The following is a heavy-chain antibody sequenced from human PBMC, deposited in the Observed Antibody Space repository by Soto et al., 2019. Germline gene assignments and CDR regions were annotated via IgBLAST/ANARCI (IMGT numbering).Heavy chain of an antibody. CDR1: GGTCVTYG. CDR2: VTGSGRT. J-gene: IGHJ5*01. V-gene: IGHV3-23*01. D-gene: IGHD2-15*01. CDR3: AKHRDCSASICPTGHWFDS. Sequence: GSLRLRRSASGGTCVTYGRSWVRKIPGKGLEWVSTVTGSGRTFYIDSVRGRFTISRDNSKSTLHLQMNSLRAEDTATYYCAKHRDCSASICPTGHWFDSWGQGTLVTVSS.